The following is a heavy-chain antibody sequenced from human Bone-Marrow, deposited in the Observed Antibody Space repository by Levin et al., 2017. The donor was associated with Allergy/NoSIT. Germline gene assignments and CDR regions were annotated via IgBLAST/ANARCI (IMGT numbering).Heavy chain of an antibody. CDR1: GFTFSNYA. V-gene: IGHV3-23*01. CDR3: AKLPQKGPTFSYHGMDV. CDR2: IAGSAGST. Sequence: AGGSLRLSCAASGFTFSNYAISWVRQAPGKGLEWVSVIAGSAGSTHYKDSASTRYADSVRGRFTISRDDSKSTLFLQMNSLRAEDTAIYYCAKLPQKGPTFSYHGMDVWGQGTTVIVSS. J-gene: IGHJ6*02.